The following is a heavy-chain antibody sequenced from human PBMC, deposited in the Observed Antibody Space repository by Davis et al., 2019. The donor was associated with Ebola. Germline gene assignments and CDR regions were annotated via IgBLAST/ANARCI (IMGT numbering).Heavy chain of an antibody. D-gene: IGHD1-26*01. V-gene: IGHV3-11*01. CDR1: GFTFSRYA. Sequence: GGSLRLSCAASGFTFSRYAMSWIRQAPGKGLEWVSYISSSGSTIYYADSVKGRFTISRDNAKNSLYLQMNSLRAEDTAVYYCARVKVGASPDAFDIWGQGAMVTVSS. CDR3: ARVKVGASPDAFDI. CDR2: ISSSGSTI. J-gene: IGHJ3*02.